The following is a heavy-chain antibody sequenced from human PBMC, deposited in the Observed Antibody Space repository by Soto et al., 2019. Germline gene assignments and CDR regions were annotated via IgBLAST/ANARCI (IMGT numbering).Heavy chain of an antibody. V-gene: IGHV3-23*01. D-gene: IGHD3-22*01. J-gene: IGHJ4*02. CDR2: ISGGGAGT. Sequence: EVQLLESGGDLVQPGGSLRLSCAASGFTFSSYAMSWVRQAPGKGLGWVSAISGGGAGTYYADSVKGRYSISRDNSENMLYLQMNSLRAEDTAVYYCAKANTPTYYYASSGFYGFDCWGQGTLVTVSS. CDR1: GFTFSSYA. CDR3: AKANTPTYYYASSGFYGFDC.